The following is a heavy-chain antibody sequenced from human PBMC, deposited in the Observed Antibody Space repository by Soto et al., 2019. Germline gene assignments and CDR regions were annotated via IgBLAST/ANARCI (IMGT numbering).Heavy chain of an antibody. CDR1: GGSFTSNNW. CDR3: ASRDPGTSVDY. CDR2: IYRTGST. D-gene: IGHD1-7*01. J-gene: IGHJ4*02. V-gene: IGHV4-4*02. Sequence: QVQLQESGPGLVKPSGTLSLTCAVSGGSFTSNNWWTWVRQPPGQGLEWIGEIYRTGSTNYNPSLKNRVTISLDKPENQSSLKVTSQTAADTAGYYCASRDPGTSVDYWGQGTLVTVSS.